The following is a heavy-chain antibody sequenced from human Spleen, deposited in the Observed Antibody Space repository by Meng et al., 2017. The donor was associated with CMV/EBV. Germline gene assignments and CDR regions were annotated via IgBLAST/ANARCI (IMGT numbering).Heavy chain of an antibody. D-gene: IGHD1-26*01. V-gene: IGHV4-4*02. J-gene: IGHJ4*02. CDR2: IPPAVAT. CDR3: ARWSEGATLDY. Sequence: CAVSRGSISLSPLLRWVRPSPGQGLECVRAIPPAVATTFTPSLQGLVTISVDQSKNPFSLKVTSVTAADAAVYYCARWSEGATLDYWGQGTLVTVSS. CDR1: RGSISLSPL.